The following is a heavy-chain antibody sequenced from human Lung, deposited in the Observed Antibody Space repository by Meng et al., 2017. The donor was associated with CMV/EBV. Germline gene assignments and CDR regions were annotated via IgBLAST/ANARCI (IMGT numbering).Heavy chain of an antibody. D-gene: IGHD3-22*01. CDR1: FTLRSAW. V-gene: IGHV3-15*01. J-gene: IGHJ4*02. CDR3: ATDLYYDDSGLRDY. CDR2: IISEADGGTT. Sequence: FTLRSAWRSWVRQGRGKGLEGGGRIISEADGGTTNHAAPVKGRFTISRDDSKNTLYLQMNSLKTEDTAMYYWATDLYYDDSGLRDYWGRGTLVTVSS.